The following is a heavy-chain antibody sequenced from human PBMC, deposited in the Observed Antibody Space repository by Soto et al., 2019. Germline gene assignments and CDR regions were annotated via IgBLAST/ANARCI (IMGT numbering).Heavy chain of an antibody. CDR3: AHSMDSSGFVA. D-gene: IGHD3-22*01. V-gene: IGHV2-5*01. CDR2: IYCNDDK. Sequence: QITLKESGPTLVKPTQTLTLTCTFSGFSLSTSGAGEGWVRQPPGKALEWLALIYCNDDKRYSPSLKSRLTVTKDTSKNQGVLTMNNMDPVATATYYCAHSMDSSGFVAWGQGTLVIVSS. J-gene: IGHJ5*02. CDR1: GFSLSTSGAG.